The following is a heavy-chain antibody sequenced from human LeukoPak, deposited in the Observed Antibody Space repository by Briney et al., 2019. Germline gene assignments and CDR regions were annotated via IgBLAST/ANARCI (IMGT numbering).Heavy chain of an antibody. CDR2: ISWNSGSI. V-gene: IGHV3-9*01. CDR1: GFTFEDYA. CDR3: AKDMGGWFGPFDY. Sequence: SLTLSCGASGFTFEDYATHWVRRARGKGLECVSGISWNSGSIGYADSVKRRFTISRDNAKHSLYLQMNSLRAEDTALYYCAKDMGGWFGPFDYWGQGTLVTVSS. D-gene: IGHD3-10*01. J-gene: IGHJ4*02.